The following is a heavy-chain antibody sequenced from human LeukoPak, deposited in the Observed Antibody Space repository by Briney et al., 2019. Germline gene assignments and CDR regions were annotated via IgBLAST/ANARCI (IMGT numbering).Heavy chain of an antibody. CDR3: GSGSYYFDY. Sequence: TSETLSLTCTDSGGSISSYYWSWIRQPPGKGLEWIGYIYYSGSTKYNPSLKSRVTISVDTSKNQFSLKLSSVTAADTAVYYCGSGSYYFDYWGQGTLVTVST. J-gene: IGHJ4*02. CDR1: GGSISSYY. V-gene: IGHV4-59*08. CDR2: IYYSGST. D-gene: IGHD3-10*01.